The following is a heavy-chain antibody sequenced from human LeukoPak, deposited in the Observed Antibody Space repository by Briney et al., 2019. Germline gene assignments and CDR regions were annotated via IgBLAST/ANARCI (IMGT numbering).Heavy chain of an antibody. Sequence: GGSLRLSCAASGFTVSSNYMSWVRQAPGKGLEWVPVIYSGGSTYYADSVKGRFTISRDNSKNTLYLQMNSLRAEDTAVYYCARVPGHYGMDVWGQGTTVTVSS. J-gene: IGHJ6*02. V-gene: IGHV3-53*01. CDR2: IYSGGST. D-gene: IGHD1-14*01. CDR3: ARVPGHYGMDV. CDR1: GFTVSSNY.